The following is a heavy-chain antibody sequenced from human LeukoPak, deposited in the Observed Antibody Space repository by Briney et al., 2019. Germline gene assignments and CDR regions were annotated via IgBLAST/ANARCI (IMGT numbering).Heavy chain of an antibody. Sequence: NPSETLSLTCTVSGGSISSYYWSWIRQPAGKGLEWIGRIYSSGSTNYNPSLTSRVTMSVDTSKNQFSLKLSSVTAADTAVYYCARDTSPHFDYWGQGTLVTVSS. CDR1: GGSISSYY. V-gene: IGHV4-4*07. CDR2: IYSSGST. D-gene: IGHD2-2*01. J-gene: IGHJ4*02. CDR3: ARDTSPHFDY.